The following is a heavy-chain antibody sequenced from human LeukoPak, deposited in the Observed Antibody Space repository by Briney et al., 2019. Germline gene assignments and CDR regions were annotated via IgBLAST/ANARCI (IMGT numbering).Heavy chain of an antibody. CDR3: ARRLRSRSRDAFDI. Sequence: ASVKVSCKASGYTFTGYYMHWVRQAPGQGLEWMGWINPNSGGTNYAQKFQGRVTMTRDTSISTAYMELSRLRSDDTAVYYCARRLRSRSRDAFDIWGQGTMVTVSS. CDR2: INPNSGGT. D-gene: IGHD3-16*01. V-gene: IGHV1-2*02. J-gene: IGHJ3*02. CDR1: GYTFTGYY.